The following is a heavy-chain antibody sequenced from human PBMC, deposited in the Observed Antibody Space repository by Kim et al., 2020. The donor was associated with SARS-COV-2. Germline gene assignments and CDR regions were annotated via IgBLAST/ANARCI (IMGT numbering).Heavy chain of an antibody. CDR3: ARDITWYYYDSSGYEIDY. CDR1: GFTFSSYA. CDR2: ISYDGSNK. Sequence: GGSLRLSCAASGFTFSSYAMHWVRQAPGKGLEWVAVISYDGSNKYYADSVKGRFTISRDNSKNTLYLQMNSLRAEDTAVYYCARDITWYYYDSSGYEIDYWGQGTLVTVSS. D-gene: IGHD3-22*01. V-gene: IGHV3-30*04. J-gene: IGHJ4*02.